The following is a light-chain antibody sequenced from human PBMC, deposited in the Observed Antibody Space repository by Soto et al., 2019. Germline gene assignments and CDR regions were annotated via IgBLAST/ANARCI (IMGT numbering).Light chain of an antibody. CDR2: DVS. CDR1: SSDVGGYNY. Sequence: QSALTQPASVSGSPGQSITISCTGTSSDVGGYNYVSWYQQHPDKAPRLMIYDVSNRPSGVSDRFSGSKSGDTASLTISGLQAEDEADYYCTSLTSRHTYVFGTGKKVIV. V-gene: IGLV2-14*03. J-gene: IGLJ1*01. CDR3: TSLTSRHTYV.